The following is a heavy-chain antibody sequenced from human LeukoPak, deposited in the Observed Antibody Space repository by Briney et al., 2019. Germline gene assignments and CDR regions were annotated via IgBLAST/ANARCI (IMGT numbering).Heavy chain of an antibody. V-gene: IGHV3-30*02. Sequence: PGGSLRLSCATSGFTFSTYGIPWVRQAPGKGLEWVAFTQHDATHHYDAAAVRGRFTISRDQSKNTVYLQMSSLRGEATAVYYCAKDGPGHDYVRGFDYWGLGTQVIVSS. D-gene: IGHD3-16*01. CDR1: GFTFSTYG. CDR2: TQHDATHH. CDR3: AKDGPGHDYVRGFDY. J-gene: IGHJ4*02.